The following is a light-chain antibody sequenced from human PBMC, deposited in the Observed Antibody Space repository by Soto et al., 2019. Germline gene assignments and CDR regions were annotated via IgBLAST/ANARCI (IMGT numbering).Light chain of an antibody. Sequence: EIVMTQSPATLSVSPGERATLSCRASQSVSSNLAWYQQIPGQAPSLLIYGASTRATGIPARFSGSGSGTEFTLTISSLQSEDFAVYYCQQYNNWPTWTFGQGTKVEIK. CDR2: GAS. J-gene: IGKJ1*01. CDR1: QSVSSN. CDR3: QQYNNWPTWT. V-gene: IGKV3-15*01.